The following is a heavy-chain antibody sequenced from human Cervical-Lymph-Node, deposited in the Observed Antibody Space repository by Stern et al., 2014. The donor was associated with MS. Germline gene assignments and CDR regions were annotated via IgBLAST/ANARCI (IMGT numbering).Heavy chain of an antibody. J-gene: IGHJ4*02. CDR3: ASEYSSSHYYFDY. D-gene: IGHD6-13*01. V-gene: IGHV3-33*01. CDR1: GFSFSRYA. Sequence: VHLVESGGGVVQPGRSLRLSCAASGFSFSRYAMHWVRQAPGKGLEWVALIWYDGSNPYYADSVTGRFTISRDNFKNTLYLQMNSLRAEDTAVYYCASEYSSSHYYFDYWGQGTLVTVSS. CDR2: IWYDGSNP.